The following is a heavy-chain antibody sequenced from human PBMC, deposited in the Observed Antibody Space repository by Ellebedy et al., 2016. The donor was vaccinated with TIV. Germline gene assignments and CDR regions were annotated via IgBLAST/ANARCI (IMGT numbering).Heavy chain of an antibody. V-gene: IGHV4-59*08. CDR2: FSYTGST. J-gene: IGHJ4*02. CDR1: GASISSYS. Sequence: MPSETLSLTCTVSGASISSYSWAWIRQPPGMGLDYIGYFSYTGSTNYSPSLNSRVSISVDTSKNQFSLKLSSVTAADTAVYSCARRKVRSGPAFDYWGQGTLVTVSS. D-gene: IGHD3-10*01. CDR3: ARRKVRSGPAFDY.